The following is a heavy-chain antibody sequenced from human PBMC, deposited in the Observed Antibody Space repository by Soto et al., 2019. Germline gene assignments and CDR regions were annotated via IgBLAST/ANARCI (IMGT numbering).Heavy chain of an antibody. V-gene: IGHV3-49*03. Sequence: PGGSLRLSCTASGFTFGDYAMSWFRQAPGKGLEWVGFIRSKAYGGTTEYAASVKGRFTISRDDSKSIAYLQMNSLKTEDTAVYYCTRDPYPDPLIVVVPAATNYFDYWGQGTLVTVSS. D-gene: IGHD2-2*01. CDR2: IRSKAYGGTT. CDR3: TRDPYPDPLIVVVPAATNYFDY. J-gene: IGHJ4*02. CDR1: GFTFGDYA.